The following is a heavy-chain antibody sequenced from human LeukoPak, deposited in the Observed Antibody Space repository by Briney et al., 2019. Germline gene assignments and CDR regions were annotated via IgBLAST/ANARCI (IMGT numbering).Heavy chain of an antibody. CDR2: IYSGGST. D-gene: IGHD3-9*01. CDR1: GFTVSSNY. Sequence: GGSLRLSCAASGFTVSSNYMSWVRQAPGKGLEWVSVIYSGGSTYYADSVKGRFTISRDNSKNTLYLRMNSLRAEDTAVYYCASFHYDILTGYYGDPWGQGTLVTVSS. V-gene: IGHV3-66*02. J-gene: IGHJ5*02. CDR3: ASFHYDILTGYYGDP.